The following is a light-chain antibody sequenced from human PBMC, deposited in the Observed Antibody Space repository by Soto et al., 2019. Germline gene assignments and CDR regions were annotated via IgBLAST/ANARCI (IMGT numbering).Light chain of an antibody. Sequence: EIVLTQSPGTLSLSPGERATLSCRASQSLTSTYLAWYQQKPGQAPRLFIYGASSRATGIPDRFSGSGSGTDFTLTISRLEPEDFAVYCCQHYESSPPSYTFGQGTKLEIK. V-gene: IGKV3-20*01. CDR3: QHYESSPPSYT. CDR2: GAS. J-gene: IGKJ2*01. CDR1: QSLTSTY.